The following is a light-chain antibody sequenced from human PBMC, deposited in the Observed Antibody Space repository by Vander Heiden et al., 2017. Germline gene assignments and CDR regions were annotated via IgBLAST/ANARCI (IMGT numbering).Light chain of an antibody. Sequence: DIEVTKSPSTLSASVGDRVTITCRASQSISSLFGWYQQKPGKAPKLLIYKASSLESGVPSRFSGSASGTEFPLTISSLQPDDFATYYCQQDNSYWTFGQGTKVEIK. V-gene: IGKV1-5*03. CDR1: QSISSL. CDR3: QQDNSYWT. CDR2: KAS. J-gene: IGKJ1*01.